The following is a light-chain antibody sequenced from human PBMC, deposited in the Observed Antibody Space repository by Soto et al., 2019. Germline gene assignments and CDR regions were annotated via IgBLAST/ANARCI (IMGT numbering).Light chain of an antibody. Sequence: ENVLTQSPGTLSLSPGERATLSCRASQSISSSYLAWYQQKPGQTPRLLIYHASNRATGIPDRLSGSGSGTDFTLTISSLEPEDFAVYYCQQYGDSLLTFGGGTKVEIK. CDR3: QQYGDSLLT. V-gene: IGKV3-20*01. CDR1: QSISSSY. J-gene: IGKJ4*01. CDR2: HAS.